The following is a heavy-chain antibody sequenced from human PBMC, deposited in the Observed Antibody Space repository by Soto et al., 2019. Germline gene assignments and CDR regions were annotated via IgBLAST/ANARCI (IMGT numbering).Heavy chain of an antibody. CDR3: ARAKSDYDKYDY. CDR2: ISAYTDNT. CDR1: GYTFTSYG. J-gene: IGHJ4*02. Sequence: ASVKVSCKASGYTFTSYGISWVRQAPGQGLEWMGWISAYTDNTNYAQKLQGRVTMTTDTSTSTAYMELRSLRSDDTAVYYCARAKSDYDKYDYWGQGTLVTVSS. V-gene: IGHV1-18*01. D-gene: IGHD5-12*01.